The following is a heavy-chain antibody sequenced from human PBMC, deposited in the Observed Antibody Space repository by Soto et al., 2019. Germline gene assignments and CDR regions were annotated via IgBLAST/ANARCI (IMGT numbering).Heavy chain of an antibody. Sequence: EVQLVQSGGGSVQPGGSLRLSCAASGFTFTNYWVHWVRQVPGKGLVWVSRIDGVGAGTSYSDSVRGRFTSSRDNAENMLYLKRNRLRAEDTAVYYCTTEFEYWGQGTLVTVSS. CDR2: IDGVGAGT. J-gene: IGHJ4*02. CDR1: GFTFTNYW. V-gene: IGHV3-74*01. CDR3: TTEFEY.